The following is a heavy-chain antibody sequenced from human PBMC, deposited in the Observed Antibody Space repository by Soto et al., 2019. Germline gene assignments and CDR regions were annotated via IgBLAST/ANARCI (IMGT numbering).Heavy chain of an antibody. Sequence: QVQLQESGPGLVKPSETLSLTCTVSGGSISSYYWSWIRQPPGKGLEWIGYIYYSGSTNYNPSLKSRVTISVDTSKNQFSRKLSSVTAADTAVYYGARHGYGDYEYFQHWGQGTLVTVSS. V-gene: IGHV4-59*08. CDR1: GGSISSYY. CDR2: IYYSGST. CDR3: ARHGYGDYEYFQH. D-gene: IGHD4-17*01. J-gene: IGHJ1*01.